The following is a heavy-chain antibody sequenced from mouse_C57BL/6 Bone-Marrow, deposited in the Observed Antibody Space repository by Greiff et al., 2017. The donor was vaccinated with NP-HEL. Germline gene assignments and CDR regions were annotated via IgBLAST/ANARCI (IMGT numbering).Heavy chain of an antibody. Sequence: QVQLQQPGAELVKPGASVKVSCKASGYTFTSYWMHWVKQRPGQGLEWIGRIHPSDSDTNYNQKFKGKATLTVDKSSSTAYMQLSSLTSEDSAVYYGAIPFPYYYGSSHWYFDVWGTGTTVTVSS. J-gene: IGHJ1*03. CDR2: IHPSDSDT. CDR1: GYTFTSYW. V-gene: IGHV1-74*01. CDR3: AIPFPYYYGSSHWYFDV. D-gene: IGHD1-1*01.